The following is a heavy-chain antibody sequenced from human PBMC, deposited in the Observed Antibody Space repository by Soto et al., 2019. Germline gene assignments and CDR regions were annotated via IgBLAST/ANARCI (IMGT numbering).Heavy chain of an antibody. Sequence: SETLSLTCTVSGGSISSGDYYWCWIRQPPGKGLEWIGYIYYSGSTYYNPSLKSRVTISVDTSKNQFSLNLSSVTAADTAMYYCARRYGSCFDYWGQGTLVTVSS. D-gene: IGHD5-18*01. CDR2: IYYSGST. CDR1: GGSISSGDYY. CDR3: ARRYGSCFDY. V-gene: IGHV4-30-4*01. J-gene: IGHJ4*02.